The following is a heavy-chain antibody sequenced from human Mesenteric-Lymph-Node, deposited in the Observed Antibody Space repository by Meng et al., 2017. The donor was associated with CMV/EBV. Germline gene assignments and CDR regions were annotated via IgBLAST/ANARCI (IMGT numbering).Heavy chain of an antibody. CDR3: ARSGYQLLPKIYYFDC. D-gene: IGHD2-2*01. CDR1: GSTVSSNY. J-gene: IGHJ4*02. Sequence: SLKISCAASGSTVSSNYMTWVRQAPGKGLEWVSSIRWSSGTIDYADSVKGRFTISRDNAKNSLYLQMNSLGVEDTALYYCARSGYQLLPKIYYFDCWGQGTAVTVSS. V-gene: IGHV3-9*01. CDR2: IRWSSGTI.